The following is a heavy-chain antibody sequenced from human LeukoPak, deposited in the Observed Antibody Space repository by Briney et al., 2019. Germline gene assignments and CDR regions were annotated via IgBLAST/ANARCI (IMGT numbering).Heavy chain of an antibody. CDR3: ARQGIAVAETFDY. CDR2: IYYSGST. J-gene: IGHJ4*02. V-gene: IGHV4-34*01. CDR1: GGSFSGYY. Sequence: SETLSLTCAVYGGSFSGYYWSWIRQPPGKGLEWIGSIYYSGSTYYNPSLKSRVTISVDTSKNQFSLKLTSATAADTAVYFCARQGIAVAETFDYWGQGTLVTVSS. D-gene: IGHD6-19*01.